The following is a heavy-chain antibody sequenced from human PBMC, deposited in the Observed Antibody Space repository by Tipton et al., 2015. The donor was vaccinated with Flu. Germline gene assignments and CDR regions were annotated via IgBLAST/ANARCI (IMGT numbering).Heavy chain of an antibody. CDR3: GRDRDWTGSGELDL. Sequence: LRLSCNVSGDSIRSFYWTWIRQPPGKGLEWIGYTFYSGAAHYNPSLKSRVTISVDTSKNQFSLKLSSVTAADTAVYHCGRDRDWTGSGELDLWGQGTRVTVS. V-gene: IGHV4-59*12. CDR2: TFYSGAA. CDR1: GDSIRSFY. D-gene: IGHD3/OR15-3a*01. J-gene: IGHJ3*01.